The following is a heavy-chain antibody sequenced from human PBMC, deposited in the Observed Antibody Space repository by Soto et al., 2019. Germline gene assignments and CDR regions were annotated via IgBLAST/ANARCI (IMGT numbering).Heavy chain of an antibody. CDR2: IIPIFGTA. J-gene: IGHJ6*02. D-gene: IGHD7-27*01. CDR1: GGTFSSYA. CDR3: ARDPLWGFRRYYGMDV. V-gene: IGHV1-69*01. Sequence: QVQLVQSGAEVKKPGSSVKVSCKASGGTFSSYAISWVRQAPGQGLEWLGGIIPIFGTANYAQKFQGRVTITADESTSTAYMELSSLRSEDTAVYYCARDPLWGFRRYYGMDVWGQGTTVTVSS.